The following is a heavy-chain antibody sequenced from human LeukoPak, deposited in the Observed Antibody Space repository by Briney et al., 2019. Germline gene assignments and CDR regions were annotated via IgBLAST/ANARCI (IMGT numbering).Heavy chain of an antibody. CDR3: ARGDYGDSQVDY. CDR2: IYSGGST. V-gene: IGHV3-66*01. CDR1: GFTFSSYA. J-gene: IGHJ4*02. D-gene: IGHD4-17*01. Sequence: GRSLRLSCAASGFTFSSYAMRWVRQAPGKGLEWVSVIYSGGSTYYADSVKGRFTISRDNSKNTLYLQMNSLRAEDTAVYYCARGDYGDSQVDYWGQGTLVTVSS.